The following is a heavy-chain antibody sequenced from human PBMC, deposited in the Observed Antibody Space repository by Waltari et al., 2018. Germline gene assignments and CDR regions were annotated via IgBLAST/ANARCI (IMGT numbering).Heavy chain of an antibody. CDR1: GFTFSSYA. CDR3: AKDAGDYYGSGSYYTAYYYYYGMDV. J-gene: IGHJ6*02. Sequence: EVQLLESGGGLVQPGGSLRLSCAASGFTFSSYAMRWVRQAPGKGVEWVSAISGSGGSTYYADSVKGRFTISRDNSKNTLYLQMNSLRAEDTAVYYCAKDAGDYYGSGSYYTAYYYYYGMDVWGQGTTVTVSS. D-gene: IGHD3-10*01. V-gene: IGHV3-23*01. CDR2: ISGSGGST.